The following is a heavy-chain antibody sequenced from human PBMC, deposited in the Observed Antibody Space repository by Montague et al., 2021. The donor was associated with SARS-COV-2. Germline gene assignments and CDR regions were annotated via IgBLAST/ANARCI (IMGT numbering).Heavy chain of an antibody. J-gene: IGHJ4*02. V-gene: IGHV4-34*01. Sequence: SETLSLTCVVYGGSFSGYYWSWIRQPAGKGLEWTGEINHSGSTNXNPSLKSRVTISVDTSKKQFSLRLNSVTAADTAVYYCARGGGYSYGALDYWGQGTLVTVSS. CDR1: GGSFSGYY. CDR3: ARGGGYSYGALDY. D-gene: IGHD5-18*01. CDR2: INHSGST.